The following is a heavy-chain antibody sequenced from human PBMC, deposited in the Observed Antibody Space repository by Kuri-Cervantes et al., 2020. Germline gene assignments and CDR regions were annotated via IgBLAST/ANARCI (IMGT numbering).Heavy chain of an antibody. D-gene: IGHD2-2*01. CDR3: AKGDCSSTISCYRFDY. CDR2: INSDGSST. V-gene: IGHV3-74*01. Sequence: ETLSLTCAASGFTFSSYWMHWVRQAPGKGLVWVSRINSDGSSTSYADSVKGRFTISRDNAKNTLYLQMNSLRAEGTAVYYCAKGDCSSTISCYRFDYWGQGTLVTVSS. J-gene: IGHJ4*02. CDR1: GFTFSSYW.